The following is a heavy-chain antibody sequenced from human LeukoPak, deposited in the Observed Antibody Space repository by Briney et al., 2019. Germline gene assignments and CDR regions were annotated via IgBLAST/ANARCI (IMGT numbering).Heavy chain of an antibody. D-gene: IGHD2-2*01. V-gene: IGHV3-23*01. Sequence: GGSLRLSCAASGFTFSNYGMIWVRQAPGRGLEWVSVISGRGGRTYYADSVKGRFTISRDNSKNTQYLQMNSLRAEDTAVYYCAKDDGRYCSSTSCYSISGIDYWGQGTLDTVSS. CDR2: ISGRGGRT. J-gene: IGHJ4*02. CDR3: AKDDGRYCSSTSCYSISGIDY. CDR1: GFTFSNYG.